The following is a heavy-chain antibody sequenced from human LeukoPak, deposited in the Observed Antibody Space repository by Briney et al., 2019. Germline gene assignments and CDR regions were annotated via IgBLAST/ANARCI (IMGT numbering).Heavy chain of an antibody. CDR2: ISSSSSTI. Sequence: QPGGSLRLSCAASGFTFSSYSINWVRQAPGKGLEWVSYISSSSSTIYYADSVKGRFTISRDNAKNSLYLPMTSLRAEATAVYYCARDLQEDYGDYFYYYYYMDVWGKGTTVTVSS. D-gene: IGHD4-17*01. CDR1: GFTFSSYS. J-gene: IGHJ6*03. V-gene: IGHV3-48*04. CDR3: ARDLQEDYGDYFYYYYYMDV.